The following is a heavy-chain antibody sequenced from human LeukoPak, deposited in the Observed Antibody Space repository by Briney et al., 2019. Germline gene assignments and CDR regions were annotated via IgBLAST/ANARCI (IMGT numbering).Heavy chain of an antibody. CDR2: ISSNGGST. D-gene: IGHD3-3*01. CDR3: ARVSPPIFGGPGYFDY. CDR1: GFTFGSYA. V-gene: IGHV3-64*01. J-gene: IGHJ4*02. Sequence: GGSLRLSCAASGFTFGSYAMHWVRQAPGKGLEYVSAISSNGGSTYYANSVKGRFTISRDNSKNTLYLQMGSLRAEDMAVYYCARVSPPIFGGPGYFDYWGQGTLVTVSS.